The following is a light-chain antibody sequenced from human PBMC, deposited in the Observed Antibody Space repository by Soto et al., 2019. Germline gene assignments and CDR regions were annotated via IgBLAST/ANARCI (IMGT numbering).Light chain of an antibody. CDR3: QQYNSWPPWT. Sequence: EIVLTQSPGTLSLSPGERATLSCRASESVSSNLAWYQQKPGQAPRLLIYGASTRATGIPARFSGSGSGTEITLTISSLQSEDFAVYYCQQYNSWPPWTFGQGTKVDIK. J-gene: IGKJ1*01. V-gene: IGKV3-15*01. CDR1: ESVSSN. CDR2: GAS.